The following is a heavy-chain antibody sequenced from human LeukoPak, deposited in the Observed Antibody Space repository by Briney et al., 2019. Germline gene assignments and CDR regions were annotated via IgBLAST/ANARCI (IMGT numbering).Heavy chain of an antibody. CDR2: IIPIFGTA. Sequence: SVKVSCKASGGTFSSYAISWVRQAPGQGLEWMGGIIPIFGTANYAQKFQGRVTITADKSTSTAYMELSSLRSEDTAVYYCAREYGDYSRPFYYYYMDVWGKGTTVTISS. CDR1: GGTFSSYA. V-gene: IGHV1-69*06. J-gene: IGHJ6*03. CDR3: AREYGDYSRPFYYYYMDV. D-gene: IGHD4-17*01.